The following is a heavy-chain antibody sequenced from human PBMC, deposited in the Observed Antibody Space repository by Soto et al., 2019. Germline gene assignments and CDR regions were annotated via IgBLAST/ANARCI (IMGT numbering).Heavy chain of an antibody. V-gene: IGHV3-11*05. Sequence: QVQLEEAGGGLVKPGGSLRLSCAASGFTFSAVYMSWIRQAPNKGLEYISYISSSGTSENYTDSVKGRFTISRDNAKNSLYLQMNSLRAEDTAVYYCARDRGAVTGQYFDYWGQGARVTVSS. J-gene: IGHJ4*02. CDR3: ARDRGAVTGQYFDY. D-gene: IGHD6-19*01. CDR1: GFTFSAVY. CDR2: ISSSGTSE.